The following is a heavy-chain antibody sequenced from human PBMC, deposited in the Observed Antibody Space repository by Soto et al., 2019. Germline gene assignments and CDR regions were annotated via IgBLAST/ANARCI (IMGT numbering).Heavy chain of an antibody. J-gene: IGHJ3*02. CDR1: GGTFSSYA. CDR2: IIPIFGTA. D-gene: IGHD2-21*02. Sequence: GASVKVSCKASGGTFSSYAISWVRQAPGQGLEWMGGIIPIFGTANYAQKFQGRVTITADESTSTAYMELSSLRSEDTAVYYCASLVVVTVTDAFDIWGQGTMVTVS. V-gene: IGHV1-69*13. CDR3: ASLVVVTVTDAFDI.